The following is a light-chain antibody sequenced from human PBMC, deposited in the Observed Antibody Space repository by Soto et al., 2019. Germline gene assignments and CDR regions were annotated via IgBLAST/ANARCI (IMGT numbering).Light chain of an antibody. CDR3: HQYGISPLT. J-gene: IGKJ4*01. Sequence: EIVFTQSLGTLSLSPGERATLSCRASQSVSSNYLAWYQQSPGQAPRLLIYGASSRATGIPDRFSGSGSGTDFTLTISRLEAEDFAMYYCHQYGISPLTFGGGTKVDNK. V-gene: IGKV3-20*01. CDR1: QSVSSNY. CDR2: GAS.